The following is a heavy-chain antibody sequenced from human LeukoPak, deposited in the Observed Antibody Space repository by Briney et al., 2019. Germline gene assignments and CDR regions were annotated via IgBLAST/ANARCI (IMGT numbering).Heavy chain of an antibody. CDR1: GFTFSSYA. CDR3: AKDWNLRSKNGYYFDY. V-gene: IGHV3-23*01. Sequence: PGAPLRLSCAASGFTFSSYAMSWVRQAPGKGLEWVSAISGSGGSTYYADSVKGRFTISRDNSKNTLYLQMNSLRAEDTAVYYCAKDWNLRSKNGYYFDYWGQGTLVTVSS. J-gene: IGHJ4*02. CDR2: ISGSGGST. D-gene: IGHD4-17*01.